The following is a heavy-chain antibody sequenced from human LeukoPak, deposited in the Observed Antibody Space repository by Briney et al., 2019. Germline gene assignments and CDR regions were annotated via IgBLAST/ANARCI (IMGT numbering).Heavy chain of an antibody. CDR1: GFTFSSYS. CDR2: ISSSSSYI. J-gene: IGHJ3*02. D-gene: IGHD3-22*01. CDR3: ARGRAMIAYAFDI. V-gene: IGHV3-21*01. Sequence: GGSLRLSCAASGFTFSSYSMNWVRQAPRKGLEWVSSISSSSSYIYYADSVKGRFTISRDNAKNSLYLQMNSLRAEDTAVYYCARGRAMIAYAFDIWGQGTMVTVSS.